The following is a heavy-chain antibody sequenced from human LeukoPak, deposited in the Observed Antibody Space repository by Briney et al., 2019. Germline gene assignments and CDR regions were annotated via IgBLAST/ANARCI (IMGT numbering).Heavy chain of an antibody. CDR1: GFTFDDYG. Sequence: GGSLRLSCAASGFTFDDYGMSWVRQAPEKGLEWVSGINWNGGSTGYADSVKGRFTISRDNAKNSLYLQMNSLRAEDTALYYCARDIVVVPAAPGWSDYWGQGTLVTVSS. D-gene: IGHD2-2*01. V-gene: IGHV3-20*04. CDR2: INWNGGST. CDR3: ARDIVVVPAAPGWSDY. J-gene: IGHJ4*02.